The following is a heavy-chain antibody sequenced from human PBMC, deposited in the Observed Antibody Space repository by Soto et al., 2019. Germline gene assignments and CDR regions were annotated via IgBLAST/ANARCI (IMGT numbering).Heavy chain of an antibody. CDR3: TRGGGNQLGDCYDN. Sequence: QVQLVESGGGVVQPGRSLRLSCAASRFTFSSYTMHWVRQAPGKGLEWVALIYYDGSQKYYADSVKGRFTISRDNSKKMMNLDMNSLRTEDTAVYYCTRGGGNQLGDCYDNWGQGTLVTVSS. V-gene: IGHV3-30*04. CDR2: IYYDGSQK. CDR1: RFTFSSYT. J-gene: IGHJ4*02. D-gene: IGHD2-21*02.